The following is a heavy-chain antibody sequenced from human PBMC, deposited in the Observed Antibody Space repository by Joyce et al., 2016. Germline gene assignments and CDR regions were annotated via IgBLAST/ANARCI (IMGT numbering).Heavy chain of an antibody. J-gene: IGHJ6*03. V-gene: IGHV3-49*03. CDR1: GFSFGDYA. Sequence: EVQLVESGGGLVQPGRSLRLSCKVSGFSFGDYAMSWFRQAPGKGLEWVGFIRSKAYGGTTKYAASVKGRFTTSRDDSKSIAYLQMNSLKTEDTAVYYCTRFLDWLSYYYMDVWGKGTTVTVPS. CDR3: TRFLDWLSYYYMDV. CDR2: IRSKAYGGTT. D-gene: IGHD3/OR15-3a*01.